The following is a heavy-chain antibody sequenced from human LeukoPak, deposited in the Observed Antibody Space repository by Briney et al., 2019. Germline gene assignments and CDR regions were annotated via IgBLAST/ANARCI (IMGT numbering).Heavy chain of an antibody. J-gene: IGHJ6*02. CDR2: ISYEGSNK. CDR3: ASSSGAEKVGGYYYYGMDV. D-gene: IGHD6-25*01. V-gene: IGHV3-30*01. CDR1: GLTFSSYA. Sequence: PGSSLRLSCAASGLTFSSYAMHWVRQAPGKGLEWVAVISYEGSNKYYADSVKGRFTISRDNSKNTLYLQMNSLRAEDTAVYYCASSSGAEKVGGYYYYGMDVWGQGTTVTVSS.